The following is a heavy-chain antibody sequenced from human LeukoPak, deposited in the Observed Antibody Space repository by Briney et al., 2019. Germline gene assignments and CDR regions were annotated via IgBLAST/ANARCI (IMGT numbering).Heavy chain of an antibody. V-gene: IGHV4-61*01. D-gene: IGHD3-22*01. CDR3: AREAYFYDSSAYYVPDWFDP. J-gene: IGHJ5*02. CDR2: IYYSGST. CDR1: GGSVSSGNYY. Sequence: SETLSLTCTVSGGSVSSGNYYWSWIRQPPGKGLEWIGYIYYSGSTNYNPSLKSRVTISVDTPKNQFSLKLSSVTAADTAVYYCAREAYFYDSSAYYVPDWFDPWGQGTLVTVSS.